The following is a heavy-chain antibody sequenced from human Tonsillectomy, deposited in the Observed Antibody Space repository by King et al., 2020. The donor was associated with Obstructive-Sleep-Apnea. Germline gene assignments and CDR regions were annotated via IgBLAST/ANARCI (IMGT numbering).Heavy chain of an antibody. D-gene: IGHD3-9*01. V-gene: IGHV3-23*04. J-gene: IGHJ3*02. CDR3: AKPRRAVGYFDWFPDGFDI. CDR1: GFTFSSYA. Sequence: VQLVESGGGLVRPGGSLRLSCAASGFTFSSYAMNWVRQAPGKGLEWVSGISGSGGSTYYADSVKGRLTISRDNSKKTLYLQMNSLRAEDTAVYYCAKPRRAVGYFDWFPDGFDIWGQGTMVTVSS. CDR2: ISGSGGST.